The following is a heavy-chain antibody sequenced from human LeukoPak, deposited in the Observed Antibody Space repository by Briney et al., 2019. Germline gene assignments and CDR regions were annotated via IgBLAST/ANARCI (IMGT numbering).Heavy chain of an antibody. CDR3: ARDYGDYSRPPIDY. J-gene: IGHJ4*02. Sequence: SETLSLTCPFYGGSFSGYYWSWIRQPPGKGLEWIGEINHSGSTNYNPSLKSRVTMSVDTSKNQFSLKLSSVTAADTAVYYCARDYGDYSRPPIDYWGQGTLVTVSS. CDR2: INHSGST. V-gene: IGHV4-34*01. CDR1: GGSFSGYY. D-gene: IGHD4-17*01.